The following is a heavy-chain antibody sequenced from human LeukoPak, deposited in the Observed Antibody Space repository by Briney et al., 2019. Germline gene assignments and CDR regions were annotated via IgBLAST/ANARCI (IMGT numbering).Heavy chain of an antibody. Sequence: PGGSLRLSCVASGXTFSNYWVHWVRQAPGKGQVWVSRITSDGTATTYADSVKGRFTISRDNAKNTLYLQMNSLRAEDTAMYYCARAVYYSNYLGYWGQGTLVTVSS. J-gene: IGHJ4*01. D-gene: IGHD3-10*01. CDR3: ARAVYYSNYLGY. CDR2: ITSDGTAT. V-gene: IGHV3-74*01. CDR1: GXTFSNYW.